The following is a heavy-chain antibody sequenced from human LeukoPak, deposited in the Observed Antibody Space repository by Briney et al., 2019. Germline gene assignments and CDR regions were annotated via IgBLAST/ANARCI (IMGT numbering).Heavy chain of an antibody. CDR3: TRRLADSSGSLDY. D-gene: IGHD3-22*01. CDR2: IRSKANSYAT. Sequence: PGGSLRLSCAASGFTFSGSAMHWVRQASGKGLEWVGRIRSKANSYATAYAASVKGRFTISRDDSKNTAYLQMNSLKTEDTAVYYCTRRLADSSGSLDYWGQGTLVTVSS. V-gene: IGHV3-73*01. J-gene: IGHJ4*02. CDR1: GFTFSGSA.